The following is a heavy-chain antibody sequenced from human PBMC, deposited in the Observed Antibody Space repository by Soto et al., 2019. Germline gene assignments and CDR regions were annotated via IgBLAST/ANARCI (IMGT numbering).Heavy chain of an antibody. Sequence: PGGSLRLSCADSGITFSSYAMSWVRQAPGKGLEWASSISGSGDTTYYADSVKGRVTIYRDNSKKTLYLQMTRLRDEDTAVYYCARRRHGYIDDAFDIWGQGTMVTVSS. CDR3: ARRRHGYIDDAFDI. V-gene: IGHV3-23*01. CDR2: ISGSGDTT. CDR1: GITFSSYA. D-gene: IGHD5-12*01. J-gene: IGHJ3*02.